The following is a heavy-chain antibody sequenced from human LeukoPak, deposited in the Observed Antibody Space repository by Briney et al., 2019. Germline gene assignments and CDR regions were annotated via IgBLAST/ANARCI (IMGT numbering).Heavy chain of an antibody. J-gene: IGHJ4*02. CDR3: ASIMITFGGVIVRRYFDY. D-gene: IGHD3-16*02. Sequence: PSGTLSLTCAVSGGSISSSNWWSWVRQPPGKGLEWIGEIYHSGSTNYNPSLKSRVTISVDKSKNQFSLKLSSVTAADTAVYYCASIMITFGGVIVRRYFDYWGQGTLVTVSS. V-gene: IGHV4-4*02. CDR1: GGSISSSNW. CDR2: IYHSGST.